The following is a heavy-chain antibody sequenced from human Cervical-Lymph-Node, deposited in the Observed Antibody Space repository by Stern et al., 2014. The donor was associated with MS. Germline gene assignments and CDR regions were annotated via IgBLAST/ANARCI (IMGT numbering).Heavy chain of an antibody. CDR1: GGTFSSYT. V-gene: IGHV1-69*09. CDR3: ARDHHYDSGRFDY. J-gene: IGHJ4*02. CDR2: IIPILGIA. Sequence: VQLVQSGAEVKKPGSSVKVSCKASGGTFSSYTISWVRQAPGQGLEWMGRIIPILGIANYAQKFQGRVTITADKSTSTAYMELSSLRSEDTAVYYCARDHHYDSGRFDYWGQGTLVTVSS. D-gene: IGHD3-22*01.